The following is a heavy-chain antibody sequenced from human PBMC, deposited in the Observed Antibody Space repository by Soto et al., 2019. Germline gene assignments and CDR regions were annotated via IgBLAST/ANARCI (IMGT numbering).Heavy chain of an antibody. CDR2: ISSTTNYI. Sequence: GGSLRLSCAASGFTFTRYSMNWVRQAPGKGLEWVSSISSTTNYIYYADSMKGRFTVSRDNAKKSLYLEINSLSADGTAVYYCARESEDLTSNFDYWGQGTMVTVS. J-gene: IGHJ4*02. CDR3: ARESEDLTSNFDY. V-gene: IGHV3-21*01. CDR1: GFTFTRYS.